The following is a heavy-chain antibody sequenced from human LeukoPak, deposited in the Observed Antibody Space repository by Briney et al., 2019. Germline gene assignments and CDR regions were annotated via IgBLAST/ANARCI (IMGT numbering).Heavy chain of an antibody. Sequence: GRSLRLSCAASGFTFDDYAMHWVRQAPGKGLEWVSGISWNSGSIGYADSVKGRFTISRDNAKNSLYLQMNSLRAEDTALYYFARSMVTIFGVVINPLDYWGQGTLVTVSS. CDR2: ISWNSGSI. V-gene: IGHV3-9*01. CDR3: ARSMVTIFGVVINPLDY. J-gene: IGHJ4*02. D-gene: IGHD3-3*01. CDR1: GFTFDDYA.